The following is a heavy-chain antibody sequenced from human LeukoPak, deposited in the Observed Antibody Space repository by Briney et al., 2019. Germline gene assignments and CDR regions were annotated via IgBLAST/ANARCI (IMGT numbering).Heavy chain of an antibody. Sequence: GGSLRLSCAASGFTFDDYAMHWVRQAPGKGLEWVSGISWNSGSIGYADSVKGRFTISRDNAKNSLYLQMNSLRAEDTALYYCAKDSGRYFDWFENWGQGTLVTVSS. V-gene: IGHV3-9*01. CDR2: ISWNSGSI. D-gene: IGHD3-9*01. CDR1: GFTFDDYA. J-gene: IGHJ5*02. CDR3: AKDSGRYFDWFEN.